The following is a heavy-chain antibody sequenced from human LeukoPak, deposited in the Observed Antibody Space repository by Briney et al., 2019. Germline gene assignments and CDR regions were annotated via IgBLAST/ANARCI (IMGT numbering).Heavy chain of an antibody. CDR2: IYYSGST. CDR1: DGSISNYY. V-gene: IGHV4-59*01. Sequence: PSETLSLTCTVSDGSISNYYWSWIRQPPGKGLEWIGYIYYSGSTKYNPSLKSRVTISVDTSKNQFSLKLSSVTAADTAVYYCAREGVGSCTSSKCQNWFDPWGQGTLVTVSS. CDR3: AREGVGSCTSSKCQNWFDP. D-gene: IGHD2-2*03. J-gene: IGHJ5*02.